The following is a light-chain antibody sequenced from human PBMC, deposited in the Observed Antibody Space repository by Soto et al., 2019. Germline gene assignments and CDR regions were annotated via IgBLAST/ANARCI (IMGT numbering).Light chain of an antibody. Sequence: EILMTQSPATLSVSPGERATLSCRASQSVNANLAWYQQKSGRAPRLLILGASTRATDIPGRFSGSGSGTEFTLTISSLQPEDFAVYYCLQYNDWPRTFGQGTKVDIK. CDR3: LQYNDWPRT. V-gene: IGKV3-15*01. J-gene: IGKJ1*01. CDR1: QSVNAN. CDR2: GAS.